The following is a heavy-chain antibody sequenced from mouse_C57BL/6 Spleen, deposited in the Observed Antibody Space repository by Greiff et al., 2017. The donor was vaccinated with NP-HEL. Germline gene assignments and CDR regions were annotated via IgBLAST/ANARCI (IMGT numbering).Heavy chain of an antibody. J-gene: IGHJ2*01. D-gene: IGHD2-4*01. CDR2: ISYDGSN. CDR1: GYSITSGYY. Sequence: EVQLVESGPGLVKPSQSLSLTCSVTGYSITSGYYWNWIRQFPGNKLEWMGYISYDGSNNYNPSLKNRISITRDTSKNQFFLKLNSVTTEDTATYYCARASYDYDEWCFDYWGQGTTLTVSS. V-gene: IGHV3-6*01. CDR3: ARASYDYDEWCFDY.